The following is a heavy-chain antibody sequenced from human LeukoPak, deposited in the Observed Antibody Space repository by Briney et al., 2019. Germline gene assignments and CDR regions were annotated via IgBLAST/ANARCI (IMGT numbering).Heavy chain of an antibody. CDR3: ARGNYYDSSGYYPLADAFDI. Sequence: PSETLSLTCTVSGGSISSSSYYWGWIRQPPGKGLEWIGSIYYSGSTYYNPSLKSRATISVDTSKNQFSLKLSSVTAADTAVYYCARGNYYDSSGYYPLADAFDIWGQGTMVTVSS. CDR1: GGSISSSSYY. D-gene: IGHD3-22*01. J-gene: IGHJ3*02. CDR2: IYYSGST. V-gene: IGHV4-39*01.